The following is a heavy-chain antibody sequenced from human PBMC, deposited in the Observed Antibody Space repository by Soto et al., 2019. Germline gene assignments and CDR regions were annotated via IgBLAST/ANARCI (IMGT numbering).Heavy chain of an antibody. CDR1: GYTFTSYA. J-gene: IGHJ5*02. V-gene: IGHV1-3*01. CDR2: INAGNGNT. Sequence: QVQLVQSGAEVKKPGASVKVSCKASGYTFTSYAMHWVRQAPGQRLEWMGWINAGNGNTKYSQKFKGRVTITRDTSASTAYMELSSLRSEDTAVYYCARGLRDIVVVPVDPWGQGTLVTVSS. CDR3: ARGLRDIVVVPVDP. D-gene: IGHD2-2*01.